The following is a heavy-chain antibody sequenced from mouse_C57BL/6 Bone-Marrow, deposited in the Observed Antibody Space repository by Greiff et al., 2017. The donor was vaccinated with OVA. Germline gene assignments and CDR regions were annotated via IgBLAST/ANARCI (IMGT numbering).Heavy chain of an antibody. D-gene: IGHD1-1*01. CDR2: INPNNGGT. Sequence: VQLQQSGPELVKPGASVKMSCKASGYTFTDYNMHWVKQSHGKSLEWIGYINPNNGGTSYNQKFKGKATLTVNKSSSTAYMALRSLTSEDSAVYYCASPPITTVVAPPYYYAMDYWGQGTSVTVSS. J-gene: IGHJ4*01. CDR1: GYTFTDYN. CDR3: ASPPITTVVAPPYYYAMDY. V-gene: IGHV1-22*01.